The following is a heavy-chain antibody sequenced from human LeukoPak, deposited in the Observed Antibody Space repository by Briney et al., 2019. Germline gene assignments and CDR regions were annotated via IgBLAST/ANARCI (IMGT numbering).Heavy chain of an antibody. D-gene: IGHD1-26*01. CDR1: GGSMSGYY. CDR3: TRGEYEDLVDN. V-gene: IGHV4-59*01. J-gene: IGHJ4*02. Sequence: AETLSLTCTVCGGSMSGYYGSWLRQSPGRGLKLIRYVYYSANTNYNPSLKSRLTISLDTAKNQFSLKLSSVTSAATAVYYCTRGEYEDLVDNWGQGTLVTVSS. CDR2: VYYSANT.